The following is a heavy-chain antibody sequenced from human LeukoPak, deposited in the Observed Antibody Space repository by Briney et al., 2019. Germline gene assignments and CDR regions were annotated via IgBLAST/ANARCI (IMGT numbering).Heavy chain of an antibody. V-gene: IGHV3-48*04. CDR2: ISSSSSTI. J-gene: IGHJ5*01. CDR3: ARGPTYGSRSDFLDS. Sequence: GGSLRLSCAASGFTFSSYSMNWVRQAPGKGLEWVSYISSSSSTIYYADSVKGRFTISRDDAKNSLSLQMDSLRAEDTALYYCARGPTYGSRSDFLDSWGQGTQVTVSS. D-gene: IGHD3-10*01. CDR1: GFTFSSYS.